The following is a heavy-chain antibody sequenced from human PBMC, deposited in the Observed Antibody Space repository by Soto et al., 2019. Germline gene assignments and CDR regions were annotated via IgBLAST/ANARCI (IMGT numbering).Heavy chain of an antibody. Sequence: PSETLSLTCTVSGGSISGYYWSWIRQPPGKGLEWIGYIYYSGSTNYNPSLKSRVTISVDTSKNQFSLKLTSVTAADTAVYYCARGVTWSGYFDYWGLGTLVTVSS. D-gene: IGHD3-3*01. CDR1: GGSISGYY. CDR2: IYYSGST. J-gene: IGHJ4*02. CDR3: ARGVTWSGYFDY. V-gene: IGHV4-59*08.